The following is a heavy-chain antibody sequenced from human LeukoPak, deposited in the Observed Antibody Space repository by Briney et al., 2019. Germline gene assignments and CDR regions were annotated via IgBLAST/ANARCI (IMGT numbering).Heavy chain of an antibody. CDR2: IYSGGSI. J-gene: IGHJ3*02. V-gene: IGHV3-53*01. Sequence: GGSLRLSCAASGFTFSSYSMNWVRQTPGKGLEWVSTIYSGGSIYYADSVKGRFTISRDNSKNTLYLQMNSLRVEDTAVYYCARGSRVTTRLDAFDIWGQGTMVTVSS. D-gene: IGHD4-17*01. CDR3: ARGSRVTTRLDAFDI. CDR1: GFTFSSYS.